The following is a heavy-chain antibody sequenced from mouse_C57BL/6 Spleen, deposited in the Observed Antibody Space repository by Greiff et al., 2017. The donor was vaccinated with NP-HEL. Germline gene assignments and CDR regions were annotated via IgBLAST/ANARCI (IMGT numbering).Heavy chain of an antibody. J-gene: IGHJ3*01. CDR3: ARCGGGYSTWFAY. Sequence: QVQLKESGAELARPGASVQLSCKASGSTFTSYGISWVKQRTGQGLEWIGEIYPRSGNTYYNEKFKGTAPLTADKSSSTAYMELRSLTSEDSAVYFCARCGGGYSTWFAYWGQGTLVTVSA. D-gene: IGHD2-3*01. CDR2: IYPRSGNT. CDR1: GSTFTSYG. V-gene: IGHV1-81*01.